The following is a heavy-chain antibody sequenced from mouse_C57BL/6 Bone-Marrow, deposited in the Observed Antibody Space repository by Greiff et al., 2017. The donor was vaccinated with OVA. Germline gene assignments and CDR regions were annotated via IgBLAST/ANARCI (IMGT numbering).Heavy chain of an antibody. V-gene: IGHV1-85*01. CDR2: IYPRDGST. CDR3: ARSGNWVYYYAMDY. Sequence: QVQLQQSGPELVKPGASVKLSCKASGYTFTSYAINWVKQRPGQGLEWIGWIYPRDGSTKYNEKFKGKATLTVDTSSSTAYMELHSLTSEDSAVYFGARSGNWVYYYAMDYWGQGTSVTVSS. J-gene: IGHJ4*01. D-gene: IGHD4-1*01. CDR1: GYTFTSYA.